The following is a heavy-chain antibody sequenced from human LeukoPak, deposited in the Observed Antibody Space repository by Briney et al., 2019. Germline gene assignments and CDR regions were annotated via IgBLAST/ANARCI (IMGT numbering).Heavy chain of an antibody. CDR1: GYTFTSYG. J-gene: IGHJ4*02. D-gene: IGHD3-22*01. CDR3: ARSAEYYYDSSGYYMPYYFDY. CDR2: ISAYNGNT. V-gene: IGHV1-18*01. Sequence: GASVKVSCKASGYTFTSYGISWVRQAPGQGVEWMGWISAYNGNTNYAQKLQGRVTMTTDTSTSTAYMELRSLRSDDTAVYYCARSAEYYYDSSGYYMPYYFDYWGQGTLVTVSS.